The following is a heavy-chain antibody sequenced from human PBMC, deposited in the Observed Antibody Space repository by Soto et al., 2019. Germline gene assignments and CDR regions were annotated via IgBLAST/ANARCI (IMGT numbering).Heavy chain of an antibody. Sequence: SETLSLTCTVSGGSISSYYWSWIRQPPGKGLEWIGYIYYSGSTNYNPSLKSRVTISVDTSKNQFSLKLSSVTAADTAVYYCARQQLGPFDYWGQGTLVTVSS. D-gene: IGHD6-13*01. CDR1: GGSISSYY. CDR2: IYYSGST. J-gene: IGHJ4*02. CDR3: ARQQLGPFDY. V-gene: IGHV4-59*08.